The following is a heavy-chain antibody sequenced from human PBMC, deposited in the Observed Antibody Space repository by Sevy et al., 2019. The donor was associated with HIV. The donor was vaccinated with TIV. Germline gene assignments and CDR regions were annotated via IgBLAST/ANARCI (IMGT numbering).Heavy chain of an antibody. J-gene: IGHJ4*02. CDR3: ARDSAVVPRALVY. CDR1: GDSISSYF. CDR2: IYYSGSS. Sequence: ETLSLTCNVSGDSISSYFWSWFRQPPGKGLEWIGYIYYSGSSEYNPSLRSRVTISIDTSKKYLSMKLTSVTAADTAVDYCARDSAVVPRALVYWGQGTLVTISS. D-gene: IGHD2-15*01. V-gene: IGHV4-59*01.